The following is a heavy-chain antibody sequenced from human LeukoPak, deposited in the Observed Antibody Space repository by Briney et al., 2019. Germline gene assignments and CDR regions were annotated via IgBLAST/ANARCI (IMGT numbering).Heavy chain of an antibody. J-gene: IGHJ4*02. V-gene: IGHV1-2*02. CDR3: ARSIATAGTDY. D-gene: IGHD6-13*01. Sequence: GASVKVSFKASGYTFTAHYMHWVRQAPGRGFEWMGWINPNSGGTNYAQKFQGRVTMTRDTSISTAYMELSSLRSDDTAVYYCARSIATAGTDYWGQGTLVTVSS. CDR1: GYTFTAHY. CDR2: INPNSGGT.